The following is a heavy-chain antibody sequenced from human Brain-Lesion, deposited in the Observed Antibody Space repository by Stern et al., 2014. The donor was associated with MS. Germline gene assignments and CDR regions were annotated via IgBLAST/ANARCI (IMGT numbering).Heavy chain of an antibody. V-gene: IGHV3-74*02. J-gene: IGHJ5*01. CDR1: GFTFSNYW. D-gene: IGHD3-10*01. CDR2: VNNDGRRT. Sequence: EVQPVESGGGLVQPGGSLRLSCAASGFTFSNYWMHRVRQAPGKGLVWVSRVNNDGRRTSYADSVKGRFTMSRDNAKNTLYLQMNSLRVEDTAIYYCARGERWFDSWGQGTLVTVSS. CDR3: ARGERWFDS.